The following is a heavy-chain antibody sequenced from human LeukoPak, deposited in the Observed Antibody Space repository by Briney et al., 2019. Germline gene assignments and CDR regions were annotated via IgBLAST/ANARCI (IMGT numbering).Heavy chain of an antibody. J-gene: IGHJ4*02. CDR2: IYYSGST. Sequence: SETLSLTCTVSGGSISSYYWSWIRQPPGKGLEWIGYIYYSGSTNYNPSLKSRVTISVDTSKNQFSLKLSSVTAADTAVYYCARSDTAMVIGWGQGTLVTVSS. CDR1: GGSISSYY. CDR3: ARSDTAMVIG. V-gene: IGHV4-59*01. D-gene: IGHD5-18*01.